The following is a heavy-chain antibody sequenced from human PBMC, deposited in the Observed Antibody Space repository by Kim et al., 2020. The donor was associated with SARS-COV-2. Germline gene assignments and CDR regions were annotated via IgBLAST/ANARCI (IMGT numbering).Heavy chain of an antibody. V-gene: IGHV4-4*07. D-gene: IGHD2-2*02. J-gene: IGHJ4*02. CDR3: TRDSAIIPFDY. CDR1: GGFINGFY. CDR2: MYGSGSS. Sequence: SETLSLTCTVSGGFINGFYWSWTRQAAGKGLEWIGRMYGSGSSNYNPSLQSRVSMSVDTSKNHFSLELTSVTAADTGVYFRTRDSAIIPFDYWGPGILVTVSS.